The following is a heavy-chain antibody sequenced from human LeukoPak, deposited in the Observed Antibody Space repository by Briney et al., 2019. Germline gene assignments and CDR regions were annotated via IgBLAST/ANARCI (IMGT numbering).Heavy chain of an antibody. Sequence: GGSLRLSCAASGFTFSSYSMNWVRQAPGKGLEWVSSISSSSSYIYYADSVKGRFTISRDNSKNTLYLQMNSLRAEDTAVYYCAKTPAPRFYDILTGYYRGYYFDYWGQGTLLTVSS. J-gene: IGHJ4*02. CDR1: GFTFSSYS. CDR2: ISSSSSYI. CDR3: AKTPAPRFYDILTGYYRGYYFDY. V-gene: IGHV3-21*04. D-gene: IGHD3-9*01.